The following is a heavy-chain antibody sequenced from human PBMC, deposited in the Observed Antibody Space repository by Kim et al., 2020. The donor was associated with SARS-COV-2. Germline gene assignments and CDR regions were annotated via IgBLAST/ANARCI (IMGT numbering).Heavy chain of an antibody. J-gene: IGHJ6*02. CDR3: ARVGRENYDILTGYYGWDGMDV. D-gene: IGHD3-9*01. Sequence: ASVKVSCKASGYTFTSYYMHWVRQAPGQGLEWMGIINPSGGSTSYAQKFQGRVTMTRDTSTSTVYMELSSLRSEDTAVYYCARVGRENYDILTGYYGWDGMDVWGQGTTVTVSS. CDR1: GYTFTSYY. V-gene: IGHV1-46*01. CDR2: INPSGGST.